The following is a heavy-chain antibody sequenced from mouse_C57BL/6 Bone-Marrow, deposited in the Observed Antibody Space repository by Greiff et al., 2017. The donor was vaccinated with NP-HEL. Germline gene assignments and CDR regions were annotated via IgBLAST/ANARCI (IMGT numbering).Heavy chain of an antibody. Sequence: QVQLQQSGAELVMPGASVKLSCKASGYTFTSYWMHWVKPRPGQGLEWIGEIDPSDSYTNYNQKFKGKSTLTVDKSSSPAYMQLSSLTSEDSAGYYCARCDYDGGYYFDYWGQGTTLTVSS. J-gene: IGHJ2*01. CDR2: IDPSDSYT. D-gene: IGHD2-4*01. CDR3: ARCDYDGGYYFDY. CDR1: GYTFTSYW. V-gene: IGHV1-69*01.